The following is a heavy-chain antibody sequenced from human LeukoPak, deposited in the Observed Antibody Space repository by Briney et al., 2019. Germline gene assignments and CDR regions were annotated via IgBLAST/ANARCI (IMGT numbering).Heavy chain of an antibody. CDR2: IYTSGST. CDR1: GGSISSHY. Sequence: SETLSLTCTVTGGSISSHYWSWIRQPAGKGLEWIGRIYTSGSTNYNPSLKSRVTMSVDTSKNQFSLKLSSVTAADTAVYYCARLIRFLDEYYFDYWGQGTLVTVSS. CDR3: ARLIRFLDEYYFDY. J-gene: IGHJ4*02. D-gene: IGHD3-3*01. V-gene: IGHV4-4*07.